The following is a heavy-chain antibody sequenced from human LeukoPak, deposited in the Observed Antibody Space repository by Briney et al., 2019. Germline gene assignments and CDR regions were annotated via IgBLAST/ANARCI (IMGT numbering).Heavy chain of an antibody. CDR1: GFTFSSYA. D-gene: IGHD3-16*02. CDR2: ISGSGGST. J-gene: IGHJ6*02. V-gene: IGHV3-23*01. Sequence: GGSLRLSCAASGFTFSSYAMSWVRQAPGKGLEWVSAISGSGGSTYYADSVKGRFTISRDNSKNTLYLQMNSLRAEDAAVYYCAKGGYPSNYYYGVDVWGQGTTVTVSS. CDR3: AKGGYPSNYYYGVDV.